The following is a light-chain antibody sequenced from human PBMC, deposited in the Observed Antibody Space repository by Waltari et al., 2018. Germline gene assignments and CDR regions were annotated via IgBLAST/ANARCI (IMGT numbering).Light chain of an antibody. CDR1: SSDVGSYNF. Sequence: QSALTQPASVFGSPGQSITISCTGTSSDVGSYNFVSWYQQHPGKAPKLIIYDVSYRPSGVPNRFSGSKSGNTASLTISGLQAEDEADYYCSSYITTDTLELFGGGTSLTVL. CDR3: SSYITTDTLEL. V-gene: IGLV2-14*03. CDR2: DVS. J-gene: IGLJ2*01.